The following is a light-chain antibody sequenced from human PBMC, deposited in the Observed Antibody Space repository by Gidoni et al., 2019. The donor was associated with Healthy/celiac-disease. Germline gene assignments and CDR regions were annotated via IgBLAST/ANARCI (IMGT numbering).Light chain of an antibody. J-gene: IGKJ5*01. CDR3: QQFNSYPI. Sequence: IQLTTSPSTLSASVGDRVTTTCRASQGISSALAWYQQKPGKAPKLLIYDASSLESGVPSRFSGSGSGTDFTLTISSLQPEDFATYYCQQFNSYPIFGQGTRLEIK. CDR1: QGISSA. CDR2: DAS. V-gene: IGKV1-13*02.